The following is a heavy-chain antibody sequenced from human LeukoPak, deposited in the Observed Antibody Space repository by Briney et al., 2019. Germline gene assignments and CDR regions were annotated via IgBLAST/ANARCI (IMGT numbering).Heavy chain of an antibody. Sequence: GGSLRLSCAASGFTFSSYSMNWVRQAPGKGLEWVSSISSSSSYIYYADSVKGRFTISRDNAKNSLYLQMNSLRAEDTAVYYCARDLMVRGPYVDYWGQGTLVTVSS. CDR1: GFTFSSYS. CDR2: ISSSSSYI. V-gene: IGHV3-21*01. CDR3: ARDLMVRGPYVDY. J-gene: IGHJ4*02. D-gene: IGHD3-10*01.